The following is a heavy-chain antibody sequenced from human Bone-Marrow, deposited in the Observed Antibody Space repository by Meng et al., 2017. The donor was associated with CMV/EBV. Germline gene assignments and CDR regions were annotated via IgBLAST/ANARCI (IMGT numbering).Heavy chain of an antibody. CDR1: GFTFSSYS. CDR2: ISSSSSYI. Sequence: GGSLRLSCAASGFTFSSYSMNWVRQAPGKGLEWVSSISSSSSYIYYADSVKGRFTISRDNAKNSLYLQMNSLRAEDTAVYYCARSRSYYDFWSGSDAFDIWGQGTMVTVSS. D-gene: IGHD3-3*01. J-gene: IGHJ3*02. CDR3: ARSRSYYDFWSGSDAFDI. V-gene: IGHV3-21*01.